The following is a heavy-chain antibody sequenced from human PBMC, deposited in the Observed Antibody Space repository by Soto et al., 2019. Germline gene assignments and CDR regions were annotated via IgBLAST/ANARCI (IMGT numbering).Heavy chain of an antibody. CDR1: GGTFSSYA. D-gene: IGHD3-22*01. J-gene: IGHJ3*02. V-gene: IGHV1-69*06. CDR3: ARVSINMIVPAIRPAAFDI. CDR2: IIPIFGTA. Sequence: SVKVSCKASGGTFSSYAISWVRQAPGQGLEWMGGIIPIFGTANYAQKFQGRVTITADKSTSTAYMELSSLRSEDTAVYYCARVSINMIVPAIRPAAFDIWGQGTMVTVSS.